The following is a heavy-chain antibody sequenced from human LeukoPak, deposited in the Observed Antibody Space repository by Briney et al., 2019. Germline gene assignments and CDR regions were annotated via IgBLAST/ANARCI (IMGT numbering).Heavy chain of an antibody. CDR1: GVSFDDYY. V-gene: IGHV4-34*01. CDR3: TRMTTGHDY. J-gene: IGHJ4*02. D-gene: IGHD4-17*01. Sequence: PSETLSLTCGVSGVSFDDYYWSWVRQTPGKGLEWLGEINHSGYTNDSPSLKSRVTLSIDTSRKQFSLNLRSVTVADAGIYYCTRMTTGHDYWGQGTLVTVYS. CDR2: INHSGYT.